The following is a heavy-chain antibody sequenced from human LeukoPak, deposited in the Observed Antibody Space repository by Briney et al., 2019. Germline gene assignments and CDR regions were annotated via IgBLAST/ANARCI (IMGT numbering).Heavy chain of an antibody. CDR1: GFTFRNYW. CDR3: ARGRGIAAATNPNDY. CDR2: INSDASTT. V-gene: IGHV3-74*01. J-gene: IGHJ4*02. D-gene: IGHD1-26*01. Sequence: PGGSLRLSCTASGFTFRNYWMHWVRQAPGKGLVWVSQINSDASTTSYADSVKGRFTISRDNAKNTLYLQMNSLRVEDTAVYYCARGRGIAAATNPNDYWGQGTLVSVSS.